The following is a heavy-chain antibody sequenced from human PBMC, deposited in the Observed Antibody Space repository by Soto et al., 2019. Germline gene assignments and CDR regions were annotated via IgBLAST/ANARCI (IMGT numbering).Heavy chain of an antibody. CDR2: IKSKTDGGTT. Sequence: GGSLRLSCAASGFTFSNAWMSWVRQAPGKGLEWVGRIKSKTDGGTTDYAAPVKGRFTISRDDSKNTLYLQMNSLKTEDTAVYYCTTDPYTRFLERPSYYYMDVWGKGTTVTVSS. V-gene: IGHV3-15*01. J-gene: IGHJ6*03. CDR1: GFTFSNAW. CDR3: TTDPYTRFLERPSYYYMDV. D-gene: IGHD3-3*01.